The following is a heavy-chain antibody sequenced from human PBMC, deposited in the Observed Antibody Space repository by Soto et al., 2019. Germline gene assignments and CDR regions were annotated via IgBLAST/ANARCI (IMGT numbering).Heavy chain of an antibody. D-gene: IGHD5-18*01. J-gene: IGHJ5*02. CDR2: ISGSGGST. CDR3: ARHCKTAVVNWFVP. CDR1: GFTFSSYA. Sequence: PGGSMRLSCAASGFTFSSYAMSWVRKAPGKGLEWVSAISGSGGSTYYADSVKGRFTISRDSSKNTLYLQMNSMRAEDTAVYYCARHCKTAVVNWFVPGGQGTLVAASS. V-gene: IGHV3-23*01.